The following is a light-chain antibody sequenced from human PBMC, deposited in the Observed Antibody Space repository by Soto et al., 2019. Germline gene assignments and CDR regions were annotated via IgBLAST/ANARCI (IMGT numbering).Light chain of an antibody. J-gene: IGLJ2*01. CDR3: AAWDDDLHVWL. CDR2: SSN. CDR1: DSNIGSTA. V-gene: IGLV1-44*01. Sequence: VLTQPPSVSATPGQGVTLSCSGGDSNIGSTAVNWYQQLPGTAPKLLIYSSNQRPSGVPDRISGSKSGTSASLAISGLQSEDEADYYCAAWDDDLHVWLFGGGTQLTVL.